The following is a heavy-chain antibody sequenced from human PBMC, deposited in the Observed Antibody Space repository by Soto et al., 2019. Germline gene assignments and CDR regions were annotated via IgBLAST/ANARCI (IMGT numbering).Heavy chain of an antibody. Sequence: PSETLSLTCTVSGGSISTGGNYWSWIRQHPGKGLEWIGHIYHSGSTYYNPSLKSRVTISVDTSMNQFSLKLSSVTAADTAVYYCARARGYCSGGSCYCWFDPWGQGTLVTVSS. CDR1: GGSISTGGNY. D-gene: IGHD2-15*01. CDR3: ARARGYCSGGSCYCWFDP. CDR2: IYHSGST. V-gene: IGHV4-31*03. J-gene: IGHJ5*02.